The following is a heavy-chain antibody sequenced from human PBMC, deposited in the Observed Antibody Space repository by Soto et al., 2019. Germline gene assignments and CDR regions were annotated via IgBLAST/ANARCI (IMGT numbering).Heavy chain of an antibody. CDR2: IYHSGST. D-gene: IGHD3-22*01. CDR1: GGSISSGGYS. CDR3: ARINFDYYDSSGYSRWFDP. J-gene: IGHJ5*02. V-gene: IGHV4-30-2*01. Sequence: SETLSLTCAVSGGSISSGGYSWTWIRPPPGKGLEWIGYIYHSGSTYYNPSLKSRVTISVDRSKNQFSLKLSSVTAADTAVYYCARINFDYYDSSGYSRWFDPWGQGTLVTVS.